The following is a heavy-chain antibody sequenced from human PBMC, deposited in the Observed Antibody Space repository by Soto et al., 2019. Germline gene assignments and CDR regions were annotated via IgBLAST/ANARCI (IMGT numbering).Heavy chain of an antibody. CDR1: GFTFSSYG. D-gene: IGHD3-10*01. V-gene: IGHV3-33*01. CDR3: ARDKSGTPAGGMDV. J-gene: IGHJ6*02. CDR2: LWYDGSNQ. Sequence: GGSLRLSCAASGFTFSSYGMHWVRQAPGKGLEWVAVLWYDGSNQYYADSVKGRFTISRDNSKNTLYLQMNSLRAEDTAVYYCARDKSGTPAGGMDVWGQGTTVTVSS.